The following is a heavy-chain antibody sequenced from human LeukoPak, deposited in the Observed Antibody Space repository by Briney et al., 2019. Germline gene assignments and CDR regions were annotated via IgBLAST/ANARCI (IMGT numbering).Heavy chain of an antibody. V-gene: IGHV3-23*01. J-gene: IGHJ6*02. CDR3: AREYCSSTSCFAGYYYYGMDV. CDR1: GFTFSSYA. D-gene: IGHD2-2*01. CDR2: ISGSGGHT. Sequence: GGSLRLSCAASGFTFSSYAMSWVRQAPGKGLEWVSAISGSGGHTYYGDSVKGRFTISRDSSKNTLYLQMNSLRAEDTAVYYCAREYCSSTSCFAGYYYYGMDVWGQGTTVTVSS.